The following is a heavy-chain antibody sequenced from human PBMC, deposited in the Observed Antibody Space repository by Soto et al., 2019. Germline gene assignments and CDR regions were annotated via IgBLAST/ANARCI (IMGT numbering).Heavy chain of an antibody. D-gene: IGHD3-22*01. CDR2: IYPGDSDT. CDR3: ARQSAHERCGYLDY. CDR1: GYRFTSYW. V-gene: IGHV5-51*01. J-gene: IGHJ4*02. Sequence: PGGSLKISCKGSGYRFTSYWIGWVRQMPGKGLEWMGIIYPGDSDTRYSPSVQGQVTISADKSITTAYLQWSSLKASDTVMYYCARQSAHERCGYLDYWGQGTLVTVSS.